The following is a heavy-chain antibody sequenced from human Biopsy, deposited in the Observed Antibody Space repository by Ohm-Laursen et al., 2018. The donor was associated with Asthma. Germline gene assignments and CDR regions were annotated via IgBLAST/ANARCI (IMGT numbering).Heavy chain of an antibody. CDR3: ARPSPNRDILYYYYHMDV. CDR2: ISLISGSS. J-gene: IGHJ6*02. CDR1: GGMLGKSA. Sequence: SVSASCTVSGGMLGKSAIRWARQAPGLGIEWMGGISLISGSSTYAQRFQGRVTITADIFTRTVYMDLSGLRFDDTDIYYCARPSPNRDILYYYYHMDVWGQGTTVIVSS. D-gene: IGHD3-3*02. V-gene: IGHV1-69*06.